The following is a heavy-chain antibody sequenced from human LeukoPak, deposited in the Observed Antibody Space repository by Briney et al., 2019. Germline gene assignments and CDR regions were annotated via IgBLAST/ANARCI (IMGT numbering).Heavy chain of an antibody. D-gene: IGHD3-10*01. CDR1: GGSLSSGGYY. CDR2: IYYSGST. J-gene: IGHJ4*02. Sequence: SETLSLTCTVSGGSLSSGGYYWSWIRQHPGKGLEWIGYIYYSGSTYYNPSLKSRVTISVDTSKNQFSLKLSSVTAADTAGYYCARSRWFGEPGHYFDYWGQGTLVTVSS. CDR3: ARSRWFGEPGHYFDY. V-gene: IGHV4-31*03.